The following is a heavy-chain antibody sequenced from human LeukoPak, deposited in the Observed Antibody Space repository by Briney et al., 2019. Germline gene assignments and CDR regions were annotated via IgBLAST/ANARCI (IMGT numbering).Heavy chain of an antibody. CDR2: ISGSASGGT. D-gene: IGHD1-1*01. V-gene: IGHV3-23*01. CDR1: GFPFSTND. Sequence: GGSLRLACAASGFPFSTNDMSWVRQARGKGLEWVSAISGSASGGTTYEDSVKGRFTVSRDNSKGTMYLQMNSLRAEDTAVYYCAKVKTHWYFDNWGRGTLVTVSS. J-gene: IGHJ4*02. CDR3: AKVKTHWYFDN.